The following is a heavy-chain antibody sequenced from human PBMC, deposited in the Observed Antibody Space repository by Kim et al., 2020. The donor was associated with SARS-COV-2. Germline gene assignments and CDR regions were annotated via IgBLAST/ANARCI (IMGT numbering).Heavy chain of an antibody. J-gene: IGHJ6*02. V-gene: IGHV4-31*03. CDR1: GGSISSGGYY. Sequence: SETLSLTCTVYGGSISSGGYYWSWIRQHPGKGLEWIGYIYYSGSTYHNPSLKSRVTISVDTSKNQFSLKLSSVTAADTAVYYCARDPRKNPIPLDYYYYYGMDIWGQETTVTVSS. CDR2: IYYSGST. CDR3: ARDPRKNPIPLDYYYYYGMDI.